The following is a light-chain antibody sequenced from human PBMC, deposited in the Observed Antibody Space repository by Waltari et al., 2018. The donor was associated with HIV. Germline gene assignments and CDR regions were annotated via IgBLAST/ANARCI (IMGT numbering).Light chain of an antibody. CDR3: QSYDRSLSVV. Sequence: QSVLTQPPSVSGAPGQRVSISCTGSSSNIGAGYDVHWYQQLPGTAPKLLVFINHNRPSGVPDRFSDSKSGTSASLAITGLQPEDEAHYYCQSYDRSLSVVFGGGTKLTVL. V-gene: IGLV1-40*01. CDR1: SSNIGAGYD. CDR2: INH. J-gene: IGLJ2*01.